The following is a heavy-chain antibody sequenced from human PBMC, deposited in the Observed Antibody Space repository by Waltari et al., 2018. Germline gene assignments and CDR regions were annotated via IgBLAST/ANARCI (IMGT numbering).Heavy chain of an antibody. CDR3: ARGVPAAMSGYYYGMDV. D-gene: IGHD2-2*01. CDR1: GGTFSSYA. Sequence: QVQLVQSGAEVKKPGSSVKVSCKASGGTFSSYAISWVRQAPGQGLEWMGRIIPIFGTANYAQKFQGRVTITADKSTSTAYMELSSLRSEDTAVYYCARGVPAAMSGYYYGMDVWGQGTTVTVSS. CDR2: IIPIFGTA. J-gene: IGHJ6*02. V-gene: IGHV1-69*08.